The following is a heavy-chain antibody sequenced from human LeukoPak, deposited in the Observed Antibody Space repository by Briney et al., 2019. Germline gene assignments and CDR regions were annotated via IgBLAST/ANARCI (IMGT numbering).Heavy chain of an antibody. Sequence: ASVKVSCKASGYSFTSYGITWVREAPGQGPEWMGWISGSTGNTHYAQNVQGRVTMTTDTATSTAYMELRSLGSDDTAVYYCARDQSLTGDTAMVSDYWGQGTLVTVSS. CDR2: ISGSTGNT. CDR1: GYSFTSYG. CDR3: ARDQSLTGDTAMVSDY. V-gene: IGHV1-18*01. D-gene: IGHD5-18*01. J-gene: IGHJ4*02.